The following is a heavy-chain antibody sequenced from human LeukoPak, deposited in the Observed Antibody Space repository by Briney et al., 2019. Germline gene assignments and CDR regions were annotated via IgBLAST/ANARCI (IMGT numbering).Heavy chain of an antibody. V-gene: IGHV1-2*02. J-gene: IGHJ4*02. Sequence: GASVKVSCKACGYTFSGYYIHWVRQGPGQGLEWMGWINPNSGTNYAQNFQGRVTMTRDTSISTAYMELSRLRSDDTAVYYCAREEQHQRGRHFEYWGQGTLVTVSS. D-gene: IGHD6-13*01. CDR3: AREEQHQRGRHFEY. CDR1: GYTFSGYY. CDR2: INPNSGT.